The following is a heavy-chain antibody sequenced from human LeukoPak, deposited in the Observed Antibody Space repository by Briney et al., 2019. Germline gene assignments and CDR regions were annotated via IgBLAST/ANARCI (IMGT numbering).Heavy chain of an antibody. J-gene: IGHJ6*02. Sequence: SETLSLTCTVSGASISNSNYYWGWIRQPPGKGLEWIGNIYYGGSTYYNPSLKSRVTISVDTSKNQLSLKLRSVTAADTAVYFCARDDFWSGYPIYYYGMDVWGQGTTVTVSS. CDR3: ARDDFWSGYPIYYYGMDV. V-gene: IGHV4-39*01. CDR2: IYYGGST. CDR1: GASISNSNYY. D-gene: IGHD3-3*01.